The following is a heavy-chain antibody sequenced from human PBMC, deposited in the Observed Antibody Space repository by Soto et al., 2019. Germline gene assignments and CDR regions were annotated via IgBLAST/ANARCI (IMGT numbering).Heavy chain of an antibody. CDR2: IKQDGSEK. J-gene: IGHJ3*02. Sequence: GGSLRLSCVASGFTFSSYWMSWVRQAPGKGLEWVANIKQDGSEKYYVDSVKGRFTISRDNAKNSLYLQMNSLRAEDTAVYYCARRNTVTHAFDIWGQGTMVTVSS. V-gene: IGHV3-7*01. D-gene: IGHD4-17*01. CDR1: GFTFSSYW. CDR3: ARRNTVTHAFDI.